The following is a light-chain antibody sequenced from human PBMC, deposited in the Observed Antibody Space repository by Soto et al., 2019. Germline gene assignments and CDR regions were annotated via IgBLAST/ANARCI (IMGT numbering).Light chain of an antibody. CDR2: KAS. V-gene: IGKV1-5*03. CDR1: QSISSW. Sequence: DIQMTQSPSTLSASVGDRVTIACRASQSISSWLAWYQQKPGKAPKLLIYKASSLQSGVPSRFSGSGSGTEFTLTMSSLQPDDFATYYCQQYNSYPWTFGQGTKVEIK. CDR3: QQYNSYPWT. J-gene: IGKJ1*01.